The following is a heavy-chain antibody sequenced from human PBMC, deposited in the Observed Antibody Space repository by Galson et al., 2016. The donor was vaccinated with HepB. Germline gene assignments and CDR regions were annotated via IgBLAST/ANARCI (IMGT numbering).Heavy chain of an antibody. CDR3: AKEVEDICATTYYYSGMDV. Sequence: SLRLSCAASGVTVSNNYMSWVRQAPGRGLEWVSVIYSGVATYYADSVKGRITISRDNSKNTLYLQMNSLRAEDTSVYYCAKEVEDICATTYYYSGMDVWGKGTTVTVSS. J-gene: IGHJ6*04. CDR2: IYSGVAT. CDR1: GVTVSNNY. V-gene: IGHV3-66*02. D-gene: IGHD5-12*01.